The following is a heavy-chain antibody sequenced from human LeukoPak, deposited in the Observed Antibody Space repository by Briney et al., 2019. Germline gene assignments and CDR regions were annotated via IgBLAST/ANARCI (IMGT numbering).Heavy chain of an antibody. J-gene: IGHJ4*02. Sequence: PSQTLSLTCTVSGGSISSGDDYWSWIRQPPGQGLEWIGYIYYSGSTYYNPSLKSRLTISVDTSKNQFSLKLSSVTAADTAVYYCARVPYYYGSGSQSFDYWGQGTLVTVSS. CDR1: GGSISSGDDY. CDR3: ARVPYYYGSGSQSFDY. D-gene: IGHD3-10*01. CDR2: IYYSGST. V-gene: IGHV4-30-4*08.